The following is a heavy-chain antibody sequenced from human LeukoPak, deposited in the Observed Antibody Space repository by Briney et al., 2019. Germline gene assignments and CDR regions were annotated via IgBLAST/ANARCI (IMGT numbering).Heavy chain of an antibody. CDR3: AKNNWDGQWFIAFDI. V-gene: IGHV3-23*01. Sequence: GGSLRLSCAASGFTFCSYAMSRVRQAPGNGLEWVSAISSSGGSTYSTASVNGRFTIPRDNSKHTMYLQMNCVMAQHTAVYYFAKNNWDGQWFIAFDIWSQATMVTVSS. CDR2: ISSSGGST. D-gene: IGHD1-1*01. J-gene: IGHJ3*02. CDR1: GFTFCSYA.